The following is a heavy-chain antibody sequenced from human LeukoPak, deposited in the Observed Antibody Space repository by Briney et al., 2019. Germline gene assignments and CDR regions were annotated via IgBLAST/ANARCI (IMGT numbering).Heavy chain of an antibody. CDR2: INHSGST. D-gene: IGHD3-16*02. Sequence: SETLSLTCAVYGGSFSGYYWSWIRQPPGKGLEWIGEINHSGSTNYNPSLKSRVTISVDTSKNQFSLKLSSVTAADTAVYYCARWGGGNYVWGSYRYKRGFDYWGQGTPVTVSS. CDR1: GGSFSGYY. V-gene: IGHV4-34*01. CDR3: ARWGGGNYVWGSYRYKRGFDY. J-gene: IGHJ4*02.